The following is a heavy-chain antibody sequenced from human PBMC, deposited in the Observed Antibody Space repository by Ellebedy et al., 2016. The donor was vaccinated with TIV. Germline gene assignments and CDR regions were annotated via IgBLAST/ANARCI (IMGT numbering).Heavy chain of an antibody. V-gene: IGHV4-59*01. CDR3: ARVSAGTVDY. D-gene: IGHD6-19*01. CDR2: IYYTGST. J-gene: IGHJ4*02. CDR1: SGSISGYY. Sequence: MPSETLSLTCTVSSGSISGYYWSWFRQSPGKGLELIGYIYYTGSTSYHPSLKSRLTISVDTSKNLFSLKLSSVTAADTAVYYCARVSAGTVDYWGQGSLVTVSS.